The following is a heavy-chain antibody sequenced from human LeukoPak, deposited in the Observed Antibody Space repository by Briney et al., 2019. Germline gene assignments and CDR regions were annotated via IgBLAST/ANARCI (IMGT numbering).Heavy chain of an antibody. J-gene: IGHJ4*02. CDR1: GFTFSTHS. CDR2: ISPSSTNI. V-gene: IGHV3-21*01. D-gene: IGHD6-25*01. CDR3: AKISGGKGY. Sequence: GGSLRLSCAASGFTFSTHSMNWVRQAPGNGLEWVSSISPSSTNIYYLDSVKGRFTISRDNAKNSLYLQMNSLRAEDTAVYYCAKISGGKGYWGQGTLVTVSS.